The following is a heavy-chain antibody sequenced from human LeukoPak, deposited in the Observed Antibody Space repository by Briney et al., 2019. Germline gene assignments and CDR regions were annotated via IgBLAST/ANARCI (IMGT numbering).Heavy chain of an antibody. CDR3: ARGRSDYYMDV. CDR2: INHSGST. D-gene: IGHD4-17*01. CDR1: GGSFSGYY. Sequence: SETLSLTCAVYGGSFSGYYWSWIRQPPGKGLEWIGEINHSGSTNYNPSLKSRVTISVDTSKNQFSLKLSSVTAADTAVYYCARGRSDYYMDVWGKGTTVTVSS. J-gene: IGHJ6*03. V-gene: IGHV4-34*01.